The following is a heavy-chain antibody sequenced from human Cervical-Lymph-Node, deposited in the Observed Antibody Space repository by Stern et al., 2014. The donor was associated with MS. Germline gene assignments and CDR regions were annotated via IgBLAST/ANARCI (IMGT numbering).Heavy chain of an antibody. CDR2: ISWSSVNI. CDR1: GFTFGDYA. V-gene: IGHV3-9*01. CDR3: VKETSPSYYYGMDA. Sequence: EVQLVESGGGLVQPGRSLRLSCAASGFTFGDYAMHWVRQAPGKGLEWVSGISWSSVNIAYADSVRGRFTISRDNAKNSLYLQMNSLRAEDTALYYCVKETSPSYYYGMDAWGQGTTVIVS. J-gene: IGHJ6*02.